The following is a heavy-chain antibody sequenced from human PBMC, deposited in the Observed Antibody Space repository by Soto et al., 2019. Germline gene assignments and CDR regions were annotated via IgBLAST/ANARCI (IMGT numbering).Heavy chain of an antibody. D-gene: IGHD6-19*01. CDR2: ISAYNGNT. Sequence: ASVKVSCKASGYTFTSYGISWVRQAPGQGLEWMGWISAYNGNTNYAQKLQGRVTITADESTSTAYMELSSLRSEDTAVYYCARGTLPQWLVQPLDVWGQGTTVTVSS. V-gene: IGHV1-18*01. J-gene: IGHJ6*02. CDR3: ARGTLPQWLVQPLDV. CDR1: GYTFTSYG.